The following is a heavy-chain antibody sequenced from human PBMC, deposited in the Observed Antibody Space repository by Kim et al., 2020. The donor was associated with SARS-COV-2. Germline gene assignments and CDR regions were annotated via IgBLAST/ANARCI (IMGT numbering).Heavy chain of an antibody. CDR2: VYYSGET. J-gene: IGHJ4*02. CDR3: ARDPVRRDAYNFDS. D-gene: IGHD3-16*01. CDR1: GGGVTTNTNY. Sequence: SETLSLTCTVSGGGVTTNTNYWGWIRQPPGMPLEWIGIVYYSGETHYNPSLENRVTISLDTSKNQFSLKLSSVTAADTAVYFCARDPVRRDAYNFDSWGQGTLVTVS. V-gene: IGHV4-39*07.